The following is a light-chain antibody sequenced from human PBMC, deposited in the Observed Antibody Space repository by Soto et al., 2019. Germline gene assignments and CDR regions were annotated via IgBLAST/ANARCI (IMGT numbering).Light chain of an antibody. CDR3: KLRSNGPPP. V-gene: IGKV3-11*01. CDR1: QSINNY. Sequence: QATLSLSPGERATLSCRASQSINNYLAWYQQKPGQAPRLLIFDTSNRATGIPARFSGSGSGTDFTLSISSLEPEDFAVYYSKLRSNGPPPFGPGTKVDIK. CDR2: DTS. J-gene: IGKJ3*01.